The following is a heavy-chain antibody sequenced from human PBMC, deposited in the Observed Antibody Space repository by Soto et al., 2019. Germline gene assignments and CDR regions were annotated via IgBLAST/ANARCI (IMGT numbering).Heavy chain of an antibody. CDR2: IIPLFGTA. D-gene: IGHD2-15*01. Sequence: QVQLVQSGAEMKKPGSSVMLSCKASGVTFSKSPISWVRQAPGQGLEWMGGIIPLFGTAYYAQKFQGRVTINADESTSTAYMEVSSLRSDDTAVYYCATNSEDIIVVVDGHFYYGMDVWGQGTTVTISS. J-gene: IGHJ6*02. CDR3: ATNSEDIIVVVDGHFYYGMDV. CDR1: GVTFSKSP. V-gene: IGHV1-69*12.